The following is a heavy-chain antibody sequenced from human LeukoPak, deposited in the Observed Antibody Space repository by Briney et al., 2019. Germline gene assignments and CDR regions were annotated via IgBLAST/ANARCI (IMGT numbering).Heavy chain of an antibody. J-gene: IGHJ4*02. CDR2: INPNSGVT. Sequence: GASVKVSCKASGYTLTGYYMHWVRQAPGQGLEWMGRINPNSGVTNYAQKFQGRVTMTRDTSISTAYMELSRLRSDDRAVYYCARGRIVLMVYVIPHFDYWGQGTLVTVSS. CDR3: ARGRIVLMVYVIPHFDY. D-gene: IGHD2-8*01. V-gene: IGHV1-2*06. CDR1: GYTLTGYY.